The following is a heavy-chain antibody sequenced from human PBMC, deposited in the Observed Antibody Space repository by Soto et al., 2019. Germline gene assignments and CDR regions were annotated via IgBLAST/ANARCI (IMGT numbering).Heavy chain of an antibody. CDR1: GGSISSSSYY. J-gene: IGHJ4*02. CDR3: ARLVLYGDRDY. Sequence: QLQLQESGPGLVKPSETLSLTCTVSGGSISSSSYYWGWIRQPPGKGLEWIGSIYYSGSTYYNPSLKSRVTISVDTSKNQFSLKLSSVTAADTAVYYCARLVLYGDRDYWGQGTLVTVSS. D-gene: IGHD4-17*01. CDR2: IYYSGST. V-gene: IGHV4-39*01.